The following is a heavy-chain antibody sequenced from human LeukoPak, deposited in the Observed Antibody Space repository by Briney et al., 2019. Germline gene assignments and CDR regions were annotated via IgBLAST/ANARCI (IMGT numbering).Heavy chain of an antibody. J-gene: IGHJ4*02. Sequence: SETLSLTCTVSGASISSYDWSWIRQPPGKGLEWIGRIYTSGDTKYNPSLKSRVTMSVDMSKNQVSLKLNSVTAADTAVYYCARDPYGVEGKNYFDYWGQGALVTVSS. CDR3: ARDPYGVEGKNYFDY. V-gene: IGHV4-4*07. D-gene: IGHD4-17*01. CDR1: GASISSYD. CDR2: IYTSGDT.